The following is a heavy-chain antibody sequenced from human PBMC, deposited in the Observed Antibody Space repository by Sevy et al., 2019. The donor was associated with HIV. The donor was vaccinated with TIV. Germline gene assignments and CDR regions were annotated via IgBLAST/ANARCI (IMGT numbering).Heavy chain of an antibody. J-gene: IGHJ4*02. D-gene: IGHD6-13*01. CDR3: AKDLAGPGRRYFDY. V-gene: IGHV3-30*02. CDR2: IRHDGSDK. CDR1: GFTLSNYV. Sequence: GGSLRLSCAASGFTLSNYVMHWVRQVPGKGLEWVTFIRHDGSDKYYAASVKGRFTISRDDSKNTLYLQMDSLGAEDTAIYYCAKDLAGPGRRYFDYWGQGSLVTVSS.